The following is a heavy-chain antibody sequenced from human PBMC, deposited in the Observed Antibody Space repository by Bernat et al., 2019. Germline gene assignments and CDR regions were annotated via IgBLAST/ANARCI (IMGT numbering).Heavy chain of an antibody. D-gene: IGHD3-10*01. CDR1: GGSISSGGYY. Sequence: QVQLQESGPGLVKPSQTLSLTCTVSGGSISSGGYYWSWIRQHPGKGLEWIGYIYYSGSTYYNPSLKSRVTISVDTSKNQFSLKLSSVTAADTAVYYCVRATFNMVRGVTAFDYWGQGTMVTVSS. J-gene: IGHJ4*02. V-gene: IGHV4-31*03. CDR3: VRATFNMVRGVTAFDY. CDR2: IYYSGST.